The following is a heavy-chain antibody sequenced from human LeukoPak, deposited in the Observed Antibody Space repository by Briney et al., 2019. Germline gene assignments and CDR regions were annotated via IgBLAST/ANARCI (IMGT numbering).Heavy chain of an antibody. CDR3: ARGLIEDIVVVVAATNWFDP. J-gene: IGHJ5*02. Sequence: SETLSLTRAVYGGPRSVYYWSCVRQPPGKGLEWIGEINHSGSTNYNPSLKSRVTISVDTSKNQFSLKLSSVTAADTAVYYCARGLIEDIVVVVAATNWFDPWGQGTLVTVSS. V-gene: IGHV4-34*01. CDR1: GGPRSVYY. D-gene: IGHD2-15*01. CDR2: INHSGST.